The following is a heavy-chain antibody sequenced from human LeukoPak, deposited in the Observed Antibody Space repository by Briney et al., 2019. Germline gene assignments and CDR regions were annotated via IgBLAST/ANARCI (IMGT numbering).Heavy chain of an antibody. V-gene: IGHV1-69*05. CDR3: ARAGYLVRRIIKPDYHFNYMDV. Sequence: ASVKVSCKASGGTFSRNAITWVRQAPGQGLEWMGGFIPVFGTSSSAEKFRGRVTFTTDESTSTAYMELSSLRSEDTAVYYCARAGYLVRRIIKPDYHFNYMDVWGKGTTVTVSS. CDR1: GGTFSRNA. CDR2: FIPVFGTS. J-gene: IGHJ6*03. D-gene: IGHD3-10*01.